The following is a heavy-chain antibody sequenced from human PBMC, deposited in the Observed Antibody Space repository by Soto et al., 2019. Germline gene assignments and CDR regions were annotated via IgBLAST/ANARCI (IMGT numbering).Heavy chain of an antibody. D-gene: IGHD3-10*01. Sequence: GGSLRLSCAASGFTFDDYAMHWVRQAPGKGLEWVSGISWDSGSIIYADSVKGRFIISRDNAKNSVFLQMNSLRDEDTAVYYSARGFDLQYGVDVWGQGTTVTVSS. J-gene: IGHJ6*02. CDR2: ISWDSGSI. CDR3: ARGFDLQYGVDV. CDR1: GFTFDDYA. V-gene: IGHV3-9*01.